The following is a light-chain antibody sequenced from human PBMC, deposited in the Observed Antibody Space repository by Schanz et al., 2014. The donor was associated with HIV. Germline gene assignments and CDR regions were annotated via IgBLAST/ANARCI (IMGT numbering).Light chain of an antibody. CDR1: QGISNY. V-gene: IGKV1-27*01. CDR2: SAS. J-gene: IGKJ3*01. Sequence: DILMTQSPASLSASVGDRVTFTCRASQGISNYLAWFQQKPRKVPKLLIYSASTLQSGVPSRFSGSGSGTDFTLTISSLQPEDFATYYCQQSYSTPRVTFGPGTKVDIK. CDR3: QQSYSTPRVT.